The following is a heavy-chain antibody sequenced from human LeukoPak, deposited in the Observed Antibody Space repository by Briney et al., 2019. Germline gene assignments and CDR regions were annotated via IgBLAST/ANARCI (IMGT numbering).Heavy chain of an antibody. CDR2: ISAYNGNT. CDR1: GYTFTNYG. CDR3: ARGRRTGTTGDAFDI. D-gene: IGHD1-1*01. V-gene: IGHV1-18*01. J-gene: IGHJ3*02. Sequence: ASVKVSCKASGYTFTNYGISWVRQAPGQGLEWMGWISAYNGNTNYAQKLQGRVTITADKSTSTAYMELSSLRSEDTAVYYCARGRRTGTTGDAFDIWGQGTMVTVSS.